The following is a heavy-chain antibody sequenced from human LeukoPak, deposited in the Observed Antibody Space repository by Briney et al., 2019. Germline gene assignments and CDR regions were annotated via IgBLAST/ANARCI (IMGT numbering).Heavy chain of an antibody. J-gene: IGHJ3*02. CDR1: GGTFSSYG. CDR2: IMPIFGTA. V-gene: IGHV1-69*05. CDR3: ARQGGITVFGVAQPGGAFDI. Sequence: SVKVSCKASGGTFSSYGISWVRQAPGQGLEWMGGIMPIFGTAKYAQKVQGRVTMSTDESTSTAYMELSSLRSEDSAVYYCARQGGITVFGVAQPGGAFDIWGQGTMVTVSS. D-gene: IGHD3-3*01.